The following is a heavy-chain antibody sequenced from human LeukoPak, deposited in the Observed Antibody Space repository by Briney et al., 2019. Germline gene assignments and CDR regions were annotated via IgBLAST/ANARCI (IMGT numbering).Heavy chain of an antibody. J-gene: IGHJ6*04. CDR1: GYTFTSYA. V-gene: IGHV1-3*01. CDR2: INAGNGNT. CDR3: AREYYYGSGSPYYYYYGMDV. Sequence: GASVKVSCKASGYTFTSYAMHWVRQAPGQRREWMGWINAGNGNTKYSQKFQGRVTITRDTSASTAYMELSSLRSEDTAVYYCAREYYYGSGSPYYYYYGMDVWGKGTTVTVSS. D-gene: IGHD3-10*01.